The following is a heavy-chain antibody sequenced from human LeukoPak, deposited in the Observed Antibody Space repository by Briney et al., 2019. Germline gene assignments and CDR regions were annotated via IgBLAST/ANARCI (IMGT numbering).Heavy chain of an antibody. CDR3: ARRGRRPEVQGPQYYFDY. CDR1: GYSFTSYW. Sequence: PGESLKISCKGSGYSFTSYWIGWVRQMPGKGLEWMGIIYPGDSDTRYSPSFQGQVTISADKSISTAYLQWSSLKASDTAMYYCARRGRRPEVQGPQYYFDYWGQGTLVTVSS. CDR2: IYPGDSDT. J-gene: IGHJ4*02. V-gene: IGHV5-51*01. D-gene: IGHD6-25*01.